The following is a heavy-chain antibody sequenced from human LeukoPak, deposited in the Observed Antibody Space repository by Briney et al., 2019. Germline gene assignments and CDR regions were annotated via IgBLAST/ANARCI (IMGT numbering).Heavy chain of an antibody. J-gene: IGHJ4*02. CDR2: IYYSGST. CDR3: ARGDIVVVPAATFNFDY. V-gene: IGHV4-59*01. CDR1: GGSISSYY. Sequence: SETLSLTCTVSGGSISSYYWGWIRQPPGEGLEWLGYIYYSGSTNYNPSLKSRVTISVDTSKNQFSLKLSSVTAADTAVYYCARGDIVVVPAATFNFDYWGQGTLVTVSS. D-gene: IGHD2-2*01.